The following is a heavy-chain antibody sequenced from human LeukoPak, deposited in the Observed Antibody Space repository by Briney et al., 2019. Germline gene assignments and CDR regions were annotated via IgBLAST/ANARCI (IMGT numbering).Heavy chain of an antibody. CDR3: ARTGGFGDAFDI. V-gene: IGHV4-34*01. D-gene: IGHD2-15*01. CDR1: GGSFSGYY. CDR2: INHSGST. J-gene: IGHJ3*02. Sequence: SETLSLTCAVYGGSFSGYYWSWIRQPPGKGLEWIGEINHSGSTNYNPSLKSRVTISVDTSKNQFSLKLSSVTAADTAVYYCARTGGFGDAFDIWGQGTMVTVSS.